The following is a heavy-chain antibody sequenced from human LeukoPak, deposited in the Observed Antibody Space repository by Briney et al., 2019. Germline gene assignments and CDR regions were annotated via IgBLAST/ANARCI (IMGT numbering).Heavy chain of an antibody. D-gene: IGHD3-16*01. J-gene: IGHJ4*02. Sequence: SETLSLTCTVSGGSISGHYRSWIRQPPGEELEWIGYISSSGDTGYNPSLKSRVTMSIDTWNNHFSLNLSSVTSADTAIYFCSKGGASSLPFDSWGQGTLVTVSS. CDR2: ISSSGDT. CDR1: GGSISGHY. V-gene: IGHV4-59*11. CDR3: SKGGASSLPFDS.